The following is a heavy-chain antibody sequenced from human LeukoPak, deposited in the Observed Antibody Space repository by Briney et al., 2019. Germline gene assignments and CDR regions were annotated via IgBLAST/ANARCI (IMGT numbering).Heavy chain of an antibody. CDR2: FYSSGNT. Sequence: PSETLSLTCTVSGGSINTYFWTWIRQPAGKGLEWIGRFYSSGNTNYNPSLKSRVTMSLDTSKNQFSLKLSSVTAADTAVYYCASYLVFGYDSRTFDYWGQGTLVTVFS. V-gene: IGHV4-4*07. CDR3: ASYLVFGYDSRTFDY. J-gene: IGHJ4*02. CDR1: GGSINTYF. D-gene: IGHD3-22*01.